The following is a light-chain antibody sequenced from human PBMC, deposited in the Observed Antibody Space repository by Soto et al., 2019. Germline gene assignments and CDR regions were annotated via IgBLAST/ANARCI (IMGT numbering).Light chain of an antibody. CDR1: SSDIGAYTY. J-gene: IGLJ3*02. Sequence: QSALTQPASVSGSPGQSITISCTGTSSDIGAYTYVSWYQQHPGKAPKLMIYEVSNRPSGVSNRFSGSKSGNTASLTISGLQAEDEADYYCSSYTSSSTLAFGGGTKPPS. CDR3: SSYTSSSTLA. V-gene: IGLV2-14*01. CDR2: EVS.